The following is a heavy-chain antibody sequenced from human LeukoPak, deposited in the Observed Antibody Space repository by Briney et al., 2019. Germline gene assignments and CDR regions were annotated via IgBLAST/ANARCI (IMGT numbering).Heavy chain of an antibody. V-gene: IGHV4-59*08. D-gene: IGHD3-3*01. J-gene: IGHJ4*02. CDR2: IYYSGNT. Sequence: SETLSLTCTVSGGSISSYYWSWIRQPPGKGLEWIGYIYYSGNTNYNPSLKSRVTISLDTSRNQFSLKLSSVSAADTAVYYCARRTDCWSGFVYWGQGILVTVSS. CDR3: ARRTDCWSGFVY. CDR1: GGSISSYY.